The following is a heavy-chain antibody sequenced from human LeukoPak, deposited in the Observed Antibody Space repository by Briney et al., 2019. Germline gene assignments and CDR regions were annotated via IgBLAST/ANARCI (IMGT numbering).Heavy chain of an antibody. CDR3: ARRSCYDSTNGYPLTYYFDY. J-gene: IGHJ4*02. V-gene: IGHV1-69*01. D-gene: IGHD5-12*01. CDR2: SIPIFGTA. Sequence: SVKVSCKASGGTFSSYAISWVRQAPGQGLEWMGGSIPIFGTAKYAQKFQGRVTITADESTSTAYMELSSLRSEDTAVYYCARRSCYDSTNGYPLTYYFDYWGRGTLVTVSS. CDR1: GGTFSSYA.